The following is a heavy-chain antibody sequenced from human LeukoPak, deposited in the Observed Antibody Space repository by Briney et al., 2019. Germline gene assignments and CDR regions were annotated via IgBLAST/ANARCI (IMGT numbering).Heavy chain of an antibody. CDR2: ISAYNGNT. CDR1: GYTFTSYG. J-gene: IGHJ4*02. Sequence: ASVKVSCKASGYTFTSYGISWVRQAPGQGLEWMGWISAYNGNTNYAQKLQGRVTMTTDTSTSTAYMELRSLRSDDTAVYYCARVHPSSSGWYYFDYWGQGTLVTVSS. V-gene: IGHV1-18*04. D-gene: IGHD6-19*01. CDR3: ARVHPSSSGWYYFDY.